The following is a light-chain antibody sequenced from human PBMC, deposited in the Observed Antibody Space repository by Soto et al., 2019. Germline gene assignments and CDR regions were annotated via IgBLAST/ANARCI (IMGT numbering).Light chain of an antibody. CDR3: QQARSFPVT. J-gene: IGKJ5*01. V-gene: IGKV1D-12*01. CDR1: QDVGRW. Sequence: DIQMTQSPSSLSASVGDTVSITCRSSQDVGRWLSWYQQKPGKAPKILIFATSTLQSGVPSRFSGSGSGTDFTLTITSLQSEDFATYYCQQARSFPVTFGQGTRLEMK. CDR2: ATS.